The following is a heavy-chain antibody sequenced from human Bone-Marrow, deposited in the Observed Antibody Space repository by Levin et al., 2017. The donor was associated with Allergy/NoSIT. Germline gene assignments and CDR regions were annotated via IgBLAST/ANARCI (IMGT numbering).Heavy chain of an antibody. Sequence: GGSLRLSCAASGFTFRTFGVNWVRQAPGKGLEWVSSISSGGHDIYYADSVKGRFTISRDNAKNSLYLQMDSLRTDDTGVYYGAKDRIDGILRNNGMNVWAQGTTVPVS. CDR3: AKDRIDGILRNNGMNV. CDR2: ISSGGHDI. V-gene: IGHV3-21*01. CDR1: GFTFRTFG. J-gene: IGHJ6*02. D-gene: IGHD3-9*01.